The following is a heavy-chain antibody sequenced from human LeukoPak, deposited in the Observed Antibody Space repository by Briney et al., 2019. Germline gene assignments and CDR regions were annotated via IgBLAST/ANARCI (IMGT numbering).Heavy chain of an antibody. D-gene: IGHD6-6*01. CDR2: INPNSGGT. CDR3: ARDGSSSRNFDY. CDR1: GYTFTGYY. V-gene: IGHV1-2*02. J-gene: IGHJ4*02. Sequence: ASVKVSCKASGYTFTGYYMHWVRQAPGQGLEWMGWINPNSGGTNYARKFQGRVTMTRDTSISTAYMVLSRLRSDDTAVYYCARDGSSSRNFDYWGQGTLVTVSS.